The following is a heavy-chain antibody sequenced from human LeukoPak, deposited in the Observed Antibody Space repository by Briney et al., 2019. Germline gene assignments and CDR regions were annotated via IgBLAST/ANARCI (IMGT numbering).Heavy chain of an antibody. Sequence: GGSLRLSCAASGFTFINYSMNWVRQAPGKGLEWVSSISSSSSYIYYADSVKGRFTISRDNAKNSLYLQMNSLRAEDTAVYYCARGPNYGSRSDFFDLWGQGTLVTVSS. J-gene: IGHJ4*02. CDR3: ARGPNYGSRSDFFDL. CDR2: ISSSSSYI. V-gene: IGHV3-21*04. CDR1: GFTFINYS. D-gene: IGHD3-10*01.